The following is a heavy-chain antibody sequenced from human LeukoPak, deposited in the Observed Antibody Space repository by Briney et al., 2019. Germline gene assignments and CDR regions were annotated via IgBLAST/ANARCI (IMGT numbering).Heavy chain of an antibody. CDR2: IYYSGST. Sequence: SETLSLTCTVSGGSVSSGSYYWSWIRQPPGKGLEWIGYIYYSGSTNYNPSLKSRVTISVDTSKNQFSLKLSSVTAADTAVYYCARAYASRYFDWAPDYWGQGTLVTVSS. J-gene: IGHJ4*02. D-gene: IGHD3-9*01. CDR3: ARAYASRYFDWAPDY. V-gene: IGHV4-61*01. CDR1: GGSVSSGSYY.